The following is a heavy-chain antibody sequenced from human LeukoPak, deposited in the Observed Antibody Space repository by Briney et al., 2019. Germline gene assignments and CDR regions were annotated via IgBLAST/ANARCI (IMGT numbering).Heavy chain of an antibody. CDR3: ARDPKSYSSSWGRG. Sequence: PGRSLRLSCAASGFTFSIYGMHWVRQAPGKGLEWVAVISYDGSNKYYADSVKGRFTISRDNSKNTLYLQMNSLRAEDTAVYFCARDPKSYSSSWGRGWGQGTLVTVSS. J-gene: IGHJ4*02. CDR1: GFTFSIYG. CDR2: ISYDGSNK. D-gene: IGHD6-13*01. V-gene: IGHV3-30*03.